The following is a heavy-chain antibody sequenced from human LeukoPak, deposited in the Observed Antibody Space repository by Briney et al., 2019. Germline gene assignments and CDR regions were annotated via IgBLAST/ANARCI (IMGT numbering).Heavy chain of an antibody. V-gene: IGHV5-51*01. D-gene: IGHD6-6*01. CDR1: GYSFTSYW. CDR3: ARRAYITSSDDY. J-gene: IGHJ4*02. Sequence: GESLKISCKGSGYSFTSYWIGWVRQMPGKGLEWMGIIYSGDSDTRYSPSFQGQVTISVDKSISTAYLQWSSLKASDTAVYYCARRAYITSSDDYWGQGTLVTVSS. CDR2: IYSGDSDT.